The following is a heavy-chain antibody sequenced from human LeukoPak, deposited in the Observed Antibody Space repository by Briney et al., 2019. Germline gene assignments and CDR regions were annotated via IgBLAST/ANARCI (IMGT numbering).Heavy chain of an antibody. J-gene: IGHJ4*02. D-gene: IGHD1-26*01. CDR3: ARGGSYSPLDY. Sequence: SQTLSLTCAVSGGSISSGGYSWSWIRQPPGKGLEWIGYIYHSGSTYYNPSLKSRVTISVDRSKNQFSLKLSSVTAADTAVYYCARGGSYSPLDYWGQGTLVTVSS. CDR1: GGSISSGGYS. CDR2: IYHSGST. V-gene: IGHV4-30-2*01.